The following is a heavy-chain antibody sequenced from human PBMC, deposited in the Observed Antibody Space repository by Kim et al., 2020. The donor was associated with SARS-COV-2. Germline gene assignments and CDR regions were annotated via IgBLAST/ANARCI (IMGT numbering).Heavy chain of an antibody. V-gene: IGHV3-33*06. CDR2: IWYDGSNK. D-gene: IGHD6-6*01. J-gene: IGHJ4*02. Sequence: GGSLRLSCAASGFTFSSYAMHWVRQAPGKGLEWVAVIWYDGSNKYYADSVKGRFTISRDNSKNTLYLQMNSLRAEDTAVYYCAKLGYSSSSAIDYWGQGTLVTVSS. CDR3: AKLGYSSSSAIDY. CDR1: GFTFSSYA.